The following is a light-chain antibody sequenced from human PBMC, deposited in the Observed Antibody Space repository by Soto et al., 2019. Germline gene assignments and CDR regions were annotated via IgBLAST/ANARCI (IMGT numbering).Light chain of an antibody. J-gene: IGKJ5*01. CDR2: HAS. CDR3: QQYKAWHFSTT. Sequence: ERIMTQSPATLSLSPGERATLSCRASQTISSHVAWYQQKNGQAPRLLLYHASIRATGIPARFSGSGSGTEFIITIRSLQSEDFAVYYCQQYKAWHFSTTFGQGTRLEIK. V-gene: IGKV3D-15*01. CDR1: QTISSH.